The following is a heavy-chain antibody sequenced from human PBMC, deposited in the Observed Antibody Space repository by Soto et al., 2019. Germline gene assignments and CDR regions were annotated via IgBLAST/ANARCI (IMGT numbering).Heavy chain of an antibody. V-gene: IGHV4-39*01. J-gene: IGHJ4*02. CDR2: IYYSGST. CDR3: ARLIIAAAGIYY. D-gene: IGHD6-13*01. CDR1: GGSISSSSYY. Sequence: QLQLQESGPGLVKPSETLSLTCTVSGGSISSSSYYWGWIRQPPGKGLEWIGSIYYSGSTYYNPSLKSRVTISVDTSKNQFSLKLSSVTAADTAVYYCARLIIAAAGIYYWGQGTLVTVSS.